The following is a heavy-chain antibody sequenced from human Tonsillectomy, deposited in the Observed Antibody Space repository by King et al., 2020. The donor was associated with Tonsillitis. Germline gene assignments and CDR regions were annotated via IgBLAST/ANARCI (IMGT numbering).Heavy chain of an antibody. D-gene: IGHD6-6*01. CDR2: IQYDGSLQ. J-gene: IGHJ5*02. Sequence: VQLVESGGGVVQPGGSLTLSCAASGITFSSYAMHWVRQAPGKGLEWVAFIQYDGSLQDYADSVKGRFTISRDDTKHTLNLQMNSLRSEDTALYYCAKESNPSRPFDNWGQGTLVPVSS. CDR3: AKESNPSRPFDN. CDR1: GITFSSYA. V-gene: IGHV3-30*02.